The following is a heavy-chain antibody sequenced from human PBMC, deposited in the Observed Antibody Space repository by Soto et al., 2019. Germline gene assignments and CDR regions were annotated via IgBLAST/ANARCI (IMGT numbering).Heavy chain of an antibody. CDR1: GFTFSSYS. D-gene: IGHD3-22*01. V-gene: IGHV3-30*18. CDR2: ISYDGSNK. J-gene: IGHJ3*02. CDR3: AKGDYYDSPEGYAFDI. Sequence: GGSLRLSCAASGFTFSSYSMHWVRQAPGKGLEWVAVISYDGSNKYYADSVKGRFTISRDNSKNTLYLQMNSLRAEDTAVYYCAKGDYYDSPEGYAFDIWGQGTMVTVSS.